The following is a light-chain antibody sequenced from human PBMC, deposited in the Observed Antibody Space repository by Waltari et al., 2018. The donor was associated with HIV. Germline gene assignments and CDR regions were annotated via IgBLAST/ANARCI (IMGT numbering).Light chain of an antibody. V-gene: IGLV1-47*01. CDR3: ATWDDSLSGRWV. CDR1: TSNIGTNH. CDR2: KNS. Sequence: QSVLTQPPSASGSPGQRGTISCFGSTSNIGTNHVYWYQQLPGAAPRLLIYKNSQRPSGVPDRFSGSKSGTSASLAISGLRSEDEAEYYCATWDDSLSGRWVFGGGTKLTV. J-gene: IGLJ3*02.